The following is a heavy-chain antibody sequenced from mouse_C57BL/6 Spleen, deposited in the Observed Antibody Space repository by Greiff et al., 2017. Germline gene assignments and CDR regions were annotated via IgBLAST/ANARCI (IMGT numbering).Heavy chain of an antibody. J-gene: IGHJ2*01. V-gene: IGHV1-15*01. CDR3: TRGRRGRYYFDY. CDR1: GYTFTDYE. Sequence: QVQLKESGAELVKPGASVTLSCKASGYTFTDYEMHWVKQTPVHGLEWIGSIDPETGGTAYNEKFKGKATLTADKSSSTAYMQLRSLTSEDSAVYYCTRGRRGRYYFDYWGQGTTLTVSS. D-gene: IGHD3-3*01. CDR2: IDPETGGT.